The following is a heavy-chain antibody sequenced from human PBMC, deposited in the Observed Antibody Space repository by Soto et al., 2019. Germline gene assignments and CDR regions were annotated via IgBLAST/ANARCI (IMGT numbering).Heavy chain of an antibody. CDR3: ARTLTRSGMEG. CDR2: INPSGGST. Sequence: GASVKVSCKASGYTFIYYSIHWVRQAPGQGLEWMGIINPSGGSTNYAQKFQGRVTMTRDTSTSTVYMEVSSLRSEDTAVYYCARTLTRSGMEGWGQGTIVTVSS. V-gene: IGHV1-46*01. J-gene: IGHJ6*02. CDR1: GYTFIYYS.